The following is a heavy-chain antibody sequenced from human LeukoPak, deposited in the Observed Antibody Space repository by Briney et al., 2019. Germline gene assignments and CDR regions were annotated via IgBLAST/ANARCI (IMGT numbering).Heavy chain of an antibody. V-gene: IGHV3-30-3*01. CDR2: ISYDGSNK. J-gene: IGHJ4*02. CDR3: ARDAAVADHGYFDY. Sequence: QSGGSLRLSCAASGSTFSSYAMHWVRQAPGKGLEWVAVISYDGSNKYYADSVKGRFTISRDNSKNTLYLQMNSLRAEDTAVYYCARDAAVADHGYFDYWGQGTLVTVSS. D-gene: IGHD6-19*01. CDR1: GSTFSSYA.